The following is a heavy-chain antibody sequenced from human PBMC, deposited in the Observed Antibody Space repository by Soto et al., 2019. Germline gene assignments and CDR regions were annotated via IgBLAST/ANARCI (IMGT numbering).Heavy chain of an antibody. CDR1: GYSFTSYW. CDR2: IYPGDSDT. V-gene: IGHV5-51*01. Sequence: GESLKISCKGSGYSFTSYWIGWVRQMPGKGLEWMGIIYPGDSDTRYSPSFQGQVTTSADKSISTAYLQWSSLKASDTAMYYCARQLDSSGYYWAIWGQGTMVTVSS. J-gene: IGHJ3*02. CDR3: ARQLDSSGYYWAI. D-gene: IGHD3-22*01.